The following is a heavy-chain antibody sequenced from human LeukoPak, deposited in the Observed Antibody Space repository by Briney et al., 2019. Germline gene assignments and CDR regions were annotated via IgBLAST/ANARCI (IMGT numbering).Heavy chain of an antibody. CDR2: INPNTGNT. V-gene: IGHV1-8*01. Sequence: ASVKVSCKASGYSFTNYAINWVRQATGQGLEWVGWINPNTGNTVYAPKFQGRVTMTSDTSISTAYMDLSSLRFEDTAVYYCARVALPDFLYSEYMDFWAKGSTVTVSS. D-gene: IGHD1-26*01. CDR1: GYSFTNYA. J-gene: IGHJ6*03. CDR3: ARVALPDFLYSEYMDF.